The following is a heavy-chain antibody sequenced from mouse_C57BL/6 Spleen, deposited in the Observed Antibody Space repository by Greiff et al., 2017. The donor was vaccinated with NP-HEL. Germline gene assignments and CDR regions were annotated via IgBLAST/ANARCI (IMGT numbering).Heavy chain of an antibody. CDR1: GYSITSGYY. CDR2: ISYDGSN. D-gene: IGHD2-3*01. CDR3: AREGDYDVRGYFDV. J-gene: IGHJ1*03. V-gene: IGHV3-6*01. Sequence: VQLKESGPGLVKPSQSLSLTCSVTGYSITSGYYWNWIRQFPGNKLEWMGYISYDGSNNYNPSLKNRISITRDTSKNQFFLKLNSVTTEDTATYYCAREGDYDVRGYFDVWGTGTTVTVSS.